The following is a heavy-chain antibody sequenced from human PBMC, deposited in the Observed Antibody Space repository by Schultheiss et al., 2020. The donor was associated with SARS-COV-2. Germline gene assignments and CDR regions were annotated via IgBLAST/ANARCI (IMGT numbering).Heavy chain of an antibody. CDR2: IKSKTDGGTT. CDR1: GFTFSNAW. V-gene: IGHV3-15*07. CDR3: TTGEGYSGSLGFDY. D-gene: IGHD1-26*01. Sequence: GESLKISCAASGFTFSNAWMNWVRQAPGKGLEWVGRIKSKTDGGTTDYAAPVKGRFTISRDDSKNTLYLQMNSLKTEDTAVYYCTTGEGYSGSLGFDYWGQGTLVTVSS. J-gene: IGHJ4*02.